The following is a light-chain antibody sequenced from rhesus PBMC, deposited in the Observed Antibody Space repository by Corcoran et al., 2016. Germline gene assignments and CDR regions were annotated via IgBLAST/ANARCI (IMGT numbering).Light chain of an antibody. V-gene: IGKV2-90*01. CDR3: MQGTQLPFS. CDR2: VGS. J-gene: IGKJ3*01. Sequence: DIVMTQTPLSLPVTPGEPASISCRSSQSLLHSDGYTYLDWYLQQPGQSPQLLIYVGSNRASGVPDRFSGSGSGTDCTLKISRVEAEDVGVYYCMQGTQLPFSFGPGTKLDIK. CDR1: QSLLHSDGYTY.